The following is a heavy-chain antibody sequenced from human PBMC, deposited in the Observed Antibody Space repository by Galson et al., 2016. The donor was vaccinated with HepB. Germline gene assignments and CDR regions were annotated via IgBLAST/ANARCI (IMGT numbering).Heavy chain of an antibody. V-gene: IGHV5-51*01. CDR1: GYKFINYW. Sequence: QSGAEVKKPGESLKISCEVSGYKFINYWVAWVRQVPGKGLEWMGLIFPDDSNIRYSPSFQGQVTFSADKSISTAYLQWSTLKASDTAMYYCARPLYSGNDLYLDDGGQGPLVTVSS. D-gene: IGHD5-12*01. CDR3: ARPLYSGNDLYLDD. CDR2: IFPDDSNI. J-gene: IGHJ4*02.